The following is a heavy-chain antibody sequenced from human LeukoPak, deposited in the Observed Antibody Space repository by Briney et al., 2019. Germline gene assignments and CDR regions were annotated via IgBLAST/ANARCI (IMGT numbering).Heavy chain of an antibody. CDR3: ARGYYDSSGYYPIDY. CDR2: INSDGRST. CDR1: GFTFSNYW. J-gene: IGHJ4*02. Sequence: GGSLRLSCAASGFTFSNYWMHWVRQAPGKGLVWVSRINSDGRSTSYADSVKGRLTISRDNAKNTLYLQMNSLRAEDTAVYYCARGYYDSSGYYPIDYWGQGTLVTVSS. V-gene: IGHV3-74*01. D-gene: IGHD3-22*01.